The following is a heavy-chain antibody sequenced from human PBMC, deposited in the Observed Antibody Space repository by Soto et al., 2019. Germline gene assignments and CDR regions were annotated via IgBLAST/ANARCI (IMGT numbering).Heavy chain of an antibody. V-gene: IGHV3-23*01. CDR3: AKGFHVVVVAATSYYFDY. CDR1: GFTFSSYA. D-gene: IGHD2-15*01. J-gene: IGHJ4*02. CDR2: ISGSGGST. Sequence: GSLRLSCAASGFTFSSYAMSWVRQAPGKGLEWVSAISGSGGSTYYADSVKGRFTISRDNSKNTLYLQMNSLRAEDTAVYYCAKGFHVVVVAATSYYFDYWGQGTLVTVSS.